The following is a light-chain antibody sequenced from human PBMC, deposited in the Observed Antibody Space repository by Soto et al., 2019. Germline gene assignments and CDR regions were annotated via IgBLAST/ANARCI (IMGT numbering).Light chain of an antibody. CDR2: NVG. J-gene: IGLJ1*01. Sequence: QAVLTQLRSVSGSPGQSVTISCTGASSDVGGYNYVSWYQQYPGKAPKLIIYNVGTRRLAVPGRFSGSKSGNTASLTISGLQAEDEAQYYCCSYARSYPAVFGSGTKATVL. CDR3: CSYARSYPAV. V-gene: IGLV2-11*01. CDR1: SSDVGGYNY.